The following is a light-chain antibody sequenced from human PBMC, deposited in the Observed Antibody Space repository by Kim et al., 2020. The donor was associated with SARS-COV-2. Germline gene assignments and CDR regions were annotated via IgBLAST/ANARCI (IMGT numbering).Light chain of an antibody. CDR2: DAS. CDR1: QSIDTY. Sequence: PGERATLSCRASQSIDTYLAWYQQRPGQAPRLLVYDASNRATGVPDRFSGSGSGTDFTLTISSLEPEDFSTYYCQQRNSWPPAVAFGGGTKVDIK. V-gene: IGKV3-11*01. J-gene: IGKJ4*01. CDR3: QQRNSWPPAVA.